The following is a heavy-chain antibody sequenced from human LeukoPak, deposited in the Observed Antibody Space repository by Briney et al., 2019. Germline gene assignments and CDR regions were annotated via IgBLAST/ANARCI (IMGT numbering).Heavy chain of an antibody. CDR1: GFAFRAYE. CDR2: ISSSGSII. J-gene: IGHJ4*02. CDR3: ARHRIAARGSFDY. V-gene: IGHV3-48*03. Sequence: RGSLRLSSASSGFAFRAYEMNWVRQAPGKGLEWVSYISSSGSIIYYADPVKGRFTISRDNAKRSLFLQMNSPRVEDTAVYYCARHRIAARGSFDYWGQGTLVTVSS. D-gene: IGHD6-6*01.